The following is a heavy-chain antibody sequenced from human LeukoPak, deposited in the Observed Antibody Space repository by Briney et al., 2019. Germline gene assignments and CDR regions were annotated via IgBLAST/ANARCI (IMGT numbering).Heavy chain of an antibody. J-gene: IGHJ4*02. D-gene: IGHD2/OR15-2a*01. CDR1: GFTFSNYE. CDR3: ASRALIEVGKGYYFDY. Sequence: GGSLRLSCAASGFTFSNYEMSWVRQAPGKGLEWLSYISSTATIIYYADSVKGRFTISRDNAKNSLYLQMNSLSAEDTAVYYCASRALIEVGKGYYFDYWGQGTLVTASS. V-gene: IGHV3-48*03. CDR2: ISSTATII.